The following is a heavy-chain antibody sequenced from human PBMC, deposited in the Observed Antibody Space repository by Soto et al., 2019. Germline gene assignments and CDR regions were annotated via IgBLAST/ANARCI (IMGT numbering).Heavy chain of an antibody. D-gene: IGHD2-2*01. CDR1: GFTFSSYA. V-gene: IGHV3-23*01. J-gene: IGHJ4*02. CDR2: ISGSDGGT. CDR3: AKDRCSRTSCYFDY. Sequence: GGSLRLSCAASGFTFSSYAMSWVRQAPGKGLEWVSAISGSDGGTYYADSVKGRFTISRDNSKNTLSLQMNSLRAEDTAIYYCAKDRCSRTSCYFDYWGQGTLVTVSS.